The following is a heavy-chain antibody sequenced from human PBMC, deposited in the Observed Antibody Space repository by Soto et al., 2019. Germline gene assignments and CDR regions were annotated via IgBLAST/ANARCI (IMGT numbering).Heavy chain of an antibody. D-gene: IGHD1-26*01. J-gene: IGHJ4*02. Sequence: EVQLLESGGGLVQPGGSLRLSCAASGFTFSSYAMRWVRQAPGKGLEWVSAISGSGGSTYYADSVKGRFTISRDNSKNTLYLQRNSLRAEDTAVYYCARRGSGSYYDYWGQGTLVTVSS. CDR3: ARRGSGSYYDY. CDR2: ISGSGGST. V-gene: IGHV3-23*01. CDR1: GFTFSSYA.